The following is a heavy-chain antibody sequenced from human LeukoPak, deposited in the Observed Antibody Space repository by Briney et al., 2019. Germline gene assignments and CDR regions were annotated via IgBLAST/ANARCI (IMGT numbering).Heavy chain of an antibody. Sequence: PGESLKISCKGSGYSFTSYWIGWVRQMPGKGLEWMGIIYPDDSDTRYSPSFQGQVTISADKSISTAYLQWSSLKASDTAMYYCAALGNGDYDFWSGYNLYNWFDPWGQGTLVTVSS. V-gene: IGHV5-51*01. CDR3: AALGNGDYDFWSGYNLYNWFDP. CDR1: GYSFTSYW. J-gene: IGHJ5*02. CDR2: IYPDDSDT. D-gene: IGHD3-3*01.